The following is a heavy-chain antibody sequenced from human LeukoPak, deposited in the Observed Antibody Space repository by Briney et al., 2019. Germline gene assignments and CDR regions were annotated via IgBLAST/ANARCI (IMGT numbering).Heavy chain of an antibody. V-gene: IGHV3-21*01. Sequence: GGSLRLSCAASGFTFSTFGMILVRQAPGKGLDWVSSISSGSYIYYADAVKAQFTISRDNARNSLYLQMNSLRADDTAVYYCARLMFIAVGNWYFDLWGRGTLVTVSS. CDR2: ISSGSYI. CDR1: GFTFSTFG. J-gene: IGHJ2*01. D-gene: IGHD6-19*01. CDR3: ARLMFIAVGNWYFDL.